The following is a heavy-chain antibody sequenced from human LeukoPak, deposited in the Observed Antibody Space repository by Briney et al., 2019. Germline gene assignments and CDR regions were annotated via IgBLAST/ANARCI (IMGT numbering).Heavy chain of an antibody. CDR1: GGSFSGYY. Sequence: KPSETLSLTCAVYGGSFSGYYWSWIRQPPGKGLEWIGEINHSGSTNYNPSLKSRVTISVDTSKNQFSLKLSSVTAADTAVYYCARGGPYYYDSSGYPHYFDYWGQGTLVTVSS. D-gene: IGHD3-22*01. CDR2: INHSGST. V-gene: IGHV4-34*01. J-gene: IGHJ4*02. CDR3: ARGGPYYYDSSGYPHYFDY.